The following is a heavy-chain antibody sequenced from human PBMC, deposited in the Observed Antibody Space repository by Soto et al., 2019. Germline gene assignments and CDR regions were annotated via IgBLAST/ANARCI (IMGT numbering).Heavy chain of an antibody. CDR1: GFTFSSYW. CDR3: ARDRETQRYYDYIWGSYRYPVFDY. D-gene: IGHD3-16*02. CDR2: IKQDGSEK. Sequence: EVQLVESGGGLVQPGGSLRLSCAASGFTFSSYWMIWVRQAPGKGLEWVANIKQDGSEKYYVDSVKGRFTISRDNAKNPLYQQMSSLRAEDTAVYYCARDRETQRYYDYIWGSYRYPVFDYWGQGTLVTVSS. V-gene: IGHV3-7*01. J-gene: IGHJ4*02.